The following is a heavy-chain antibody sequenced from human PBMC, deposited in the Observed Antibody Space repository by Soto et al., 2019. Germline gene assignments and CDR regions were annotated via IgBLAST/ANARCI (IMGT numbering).Heavy chain of an antibody. CDR1: GFTFSSYA. V-gene: IGHV3-23*01. J-gene: IGHJ4*02. CDR3: AKVQEPSRAPNNYYFDY. D-gene: IGHD1-20*01. CDR2: ISGSGGST. Sequence: GSLRLSCAASGFTFSSYAMSWVRQAPGKGLEWVSAISGSGGSTYYADSVKGRFTIARDNSKNTLYLQMNSLRAEDTAVYYCAKVQEPSRAPNNYYFDYWGQGTLVTVST.